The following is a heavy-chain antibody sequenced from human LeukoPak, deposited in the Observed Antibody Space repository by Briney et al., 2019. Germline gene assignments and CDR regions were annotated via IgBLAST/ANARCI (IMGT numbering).Heavy chain of an antibody. V-gene: IGHV3-48*02. Sequence: PGRSLRLSCAASGFTFSSYSMNWVRQAPGKGLEWVSYISSSSSTIYYADSVKGRFTISRDNAKNSLYLQMNSLRDEDTAVYYCARGSYYDFWSVSYWGQGTLVTVSS. CDR1: GFTFSSYS. CDR2: ISSSSSTI. J-gene: IGHJ4*02. D-gene: IGHD3-3*01. CDR3: ARGSYYDFWSVSY.